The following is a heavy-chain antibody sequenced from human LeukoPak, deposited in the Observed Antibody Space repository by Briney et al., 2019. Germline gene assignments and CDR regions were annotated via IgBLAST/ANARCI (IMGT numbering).Heavy chain of an antibody. V-gene: IGHV1-2*02. Sequence: ASVKVSCKASGYTFTGYYMHWVRQAPGQGLEWMGWINPNSGGTNYAQKFQGRVTMTRDTSISTAYMELSRLRSDDTAVYYCARRGYDSSGWYYFDYWGQGILVTVSS. CDR3: ARRGYDSSGWYYFDY. CDR1: GYTFTGYY. J-gene: IGHJ4*02. D-gene: IGHD3-22*01. CDR2: INPNSGGT.